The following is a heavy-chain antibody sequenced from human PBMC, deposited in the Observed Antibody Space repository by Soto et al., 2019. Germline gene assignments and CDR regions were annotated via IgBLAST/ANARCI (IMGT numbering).Heavy chain of an antibody. CDR1: GGSISSGGYY. V-gene: IGHV4-31*03. J-gene: IGHJ5*02. CDR2: IYYSGST. Sequence: QVQLQESGPGLVKPSQTLSLTCTVSGGSISSGGYYWSWIRQHPGTGLEWIGYIYYSGSTYSNPSLKSRVTISVDTSKNQFSLKLSSVTAADTAVYYCARDGWSYGSGSNWFDPWGQGTLVTVSS. D-gene: IGHD3-10*01. CDR3: ARDGWSYGSGSNWFDP.